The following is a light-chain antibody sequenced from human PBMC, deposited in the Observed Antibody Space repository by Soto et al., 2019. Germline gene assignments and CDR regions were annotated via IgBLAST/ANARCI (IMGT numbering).Light chain of an antibody. CDR2: AAS. Sequence: IQLTQSPTSLSASVGDRVTVCCLSSHTISSCLAWYQQKPGKAPKLLIYAASTLQSGVPSRFSGSGSGTDFTLTISSLQPEDFAPYYCPHLTSYPLPFGGGTKVDIK. J-gene: IGKJ4*01. V-gene: IGKV1-9*01. CDR1: HTISSC. CDR3: PHLTSYPLP.